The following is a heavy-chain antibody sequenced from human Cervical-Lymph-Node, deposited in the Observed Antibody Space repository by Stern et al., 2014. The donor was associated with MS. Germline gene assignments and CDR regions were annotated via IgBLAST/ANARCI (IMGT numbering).Heavy chain of an antibody. CDR3: ARGPSYGDYGYFDY. Sequence: VQLVESGAGVVQPGRSLRLSCAASGFTFSSSGMHWVRQAPGKGLEWVAVIGYDGSNKYYADSVKGRFTISRDNSKNTLYLQMNSLRAEDTAVYYCARGPSYGDYGYFDYWGQGTLVTVSS. J-gene: IGHJ4*02. D-gene: IGHD4-17*01. CDR2: IGYDGSNK. CDR1: GFTFSSSG. V-gene: IGHV3-33*01.